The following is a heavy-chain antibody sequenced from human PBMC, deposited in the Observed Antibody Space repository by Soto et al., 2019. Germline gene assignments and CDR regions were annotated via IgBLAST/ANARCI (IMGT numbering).Heavy chain of an antibody. CDR3: ARNYYDILTGYYKSYYYYGIDV. D-gene: IGHD3-9*01. V-gene: IGHV1-18*01. CDR1: GYTFTSYG. J-gene: IGHJ6*02. Sequence: QVQLVQSGAEVKKPGASVKVSCKASGYTFTSYGISWVRQAPGQGLEWMGWISAYNGNTNYAQKLQGRVTMTTDTSTSTAYMELRSLRSDDTAVYYCARNYYDILTGYYKSYYYYGIDVWGQGTTVTVSS. CDR2: ISAYNGNT.